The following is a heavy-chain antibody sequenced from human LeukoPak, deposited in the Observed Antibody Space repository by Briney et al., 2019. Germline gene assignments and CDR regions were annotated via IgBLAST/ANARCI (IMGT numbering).Heavy chain of an antibody. CDR3: ARGNRLYSSSWYSLAFDI. CDR2: ISAYNGNT. J-gene: IGHJ3*02. CDR1: GYTFTSYG. Sequence: ASVKVSCKASGYTFTSYGISWVRQAPGQGLEWMGWISAYNGNTNYAQKLQGRVTMTTDTSTSTAYMELRSLRSEDTAVYYCARGNRLYSSSWYSLAFDIWGRGTMVTVSS. V-gene: IGHV1-18*01. D-gene: IGHD6-13*01.